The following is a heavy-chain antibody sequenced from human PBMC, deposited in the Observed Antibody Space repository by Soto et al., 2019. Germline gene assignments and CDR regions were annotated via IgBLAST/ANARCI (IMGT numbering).Heavy chain of an antibody. Sequence: EVQLVESGGGFVQPGRSLRLSCAASGFTFDDYAMHWVRQAPGKGLEWVSGISWNSGSIGYADSVKGRFTISRDNAKNSLYLQMNSLRAEDTALYYCAKAATYYYDSSGPRGGHFAYWGQGTLVTVSS. CDR3: AKAATYYYDSSGPRGGHFAY. CDR1: GFTFDDYA. CDR2: ISWNSGSI. V-gene: IGHV3-9*01. J-gene: IGHJ4*02. D-gene: IGHD3-22*01.